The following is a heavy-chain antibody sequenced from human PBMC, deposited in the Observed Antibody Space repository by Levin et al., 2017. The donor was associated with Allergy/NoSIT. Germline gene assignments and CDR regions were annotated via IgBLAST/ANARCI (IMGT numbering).Heavy chain of an antibody. V-gene: IGHV1-24*01. Sequence: TAGGSLRLSCKVSGYTLTDLSMHWVRQAPGKGLEWMGGFDPEDGETIYAQKFQGRVTMTEDTSTDTAYMELSSLRSEDTDVYYCAVRRDIAAAGYWYFDLWGRGTLVTVSS. CDR2: FDPEDGET. CDR1: GYTLTDLS. D-gene: IGHD6-13*01. J-gene: IGHJ2*01. CDR3: AVRRDIAAAGYWYFDL.